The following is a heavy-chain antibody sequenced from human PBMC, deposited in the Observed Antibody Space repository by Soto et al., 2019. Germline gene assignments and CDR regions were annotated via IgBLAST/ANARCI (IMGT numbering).Heavy chain of an antibody. D-gene: IGHD6-13*01. CDR1: GGSISSGGYY. CDR2: IYYSGST. J-gene: IGHJ6*04. CDR3: ARLQGESTRKEAAKNYYGMDV. V-gene: IGHV4-61*08. Sequence: SETLSLTCTVSGGSISSGGYYWSWIRQHPGKGLEWIGYIYYSGSTNYNPSLKSRVTISVDTSKNQFSLKLSSVTAADTAVYYCARLQGESTRKEAAKNYYGMDVWGKGTTVTVS.